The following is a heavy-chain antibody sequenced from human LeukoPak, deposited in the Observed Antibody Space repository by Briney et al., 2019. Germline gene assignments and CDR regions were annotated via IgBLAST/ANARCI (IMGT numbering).Heavy chain of an antibody. CDR3: ALFSSRLGELSLTPGWGY. CDR1: GFTFSSYS. J-gene: IGHJ4*02. Sequence: PGGSLRLSCAASGFTFSSYSMNWVRQAPGKGLEWVSSISSSSSYIYYADSVKGRFTISRDNAKNSLYLQMNSLRAEDTAVYYCALFSSRLGELSLTPGWGYWGQGTLVTVSS. CDR2: ISSSSSYI. V-gene: IGHV3-21*01. D-gene: IGHD3-16*02.